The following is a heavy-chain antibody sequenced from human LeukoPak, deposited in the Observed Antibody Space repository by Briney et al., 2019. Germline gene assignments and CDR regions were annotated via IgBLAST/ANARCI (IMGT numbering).Heavy chain of an antibody. Sequence: PGGSLRLSCAASGFTFSDYYMTWIRQAPGQGLEWISYVSGSDETKYYAASVRGRFPISRDNPEKSLLLQMSNVRAEDTAVYYCARAVLGGHYIDYWGQGTLVTVSS. D-gene: IGHD2-15*01. J-gene: IGHJ4*02. CDR2: VSGSDETK. CDR1: GFTFSDYY. V-gene: IGHV3-11*01. CDR3: ARAVLGGHYIDY.